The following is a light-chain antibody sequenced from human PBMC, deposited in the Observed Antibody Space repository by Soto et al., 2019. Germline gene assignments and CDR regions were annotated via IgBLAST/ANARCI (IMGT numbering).Light chain of an antibody. J-gene: IGKJ1*01. Sequence: DIVMTQSPESLAVSLGERATINCKSSQSGLYSSHNKFYFAWYQQKPGQPPKLLIYWAYIRESGVPDRFSGSEYETDSTLTISSLQAEDVAVYYCQQYHSTPVTFGQGTKVEIK. V-gene: IGKV4-1*01. CDR3: QQYHSTPVT. CDR2: WAY. CDR1: QSGLYSSHNKFY.